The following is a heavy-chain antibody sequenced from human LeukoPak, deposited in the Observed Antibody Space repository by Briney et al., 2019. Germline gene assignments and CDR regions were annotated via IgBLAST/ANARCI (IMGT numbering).Heavy chain of an antibody. J-gene: IGHJ5*01. CDR1: GFVFSASY. V-gene: IGHV3-7*01. CDR2: IKPDGSEK. CDR3: VRGGTYWTVS. Sequence: GGSLRLSCAASGFVFSASYMSWVRKAPGKGLEWVATIKPDGSEKYHVDSVSGRFTISRDNTNDSLFLQMNSLRVDDTAVYYCVRGGTYWTVSWGQGALVNVS.